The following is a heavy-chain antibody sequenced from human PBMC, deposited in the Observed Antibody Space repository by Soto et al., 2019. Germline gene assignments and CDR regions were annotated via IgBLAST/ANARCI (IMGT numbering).Heavy chain of an antibody. Sequence: QVQLVQSGAEVKKPGASVKVSCKASGYVFTAYYMHWVRQAPGQGLEWIGWINPYNGATNYPQKVQGRVTVTTDTSIRTVYMELTSLRSDDTAVYYCAREEIPVPGTRGGFDYWGQGTLVTVSS. CDR1: GYVFTAYY. CDR3: AREEIPVPGTRGGFDY. V-gene: IGHV1-2*02. CDR2: INPYNGAT. J-gene: IGHJ4*02. D-gene: IGHD6-19*01.